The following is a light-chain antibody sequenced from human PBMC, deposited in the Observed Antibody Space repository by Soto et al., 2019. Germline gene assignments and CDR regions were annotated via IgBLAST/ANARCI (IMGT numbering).Light chain of an antibody. J-gene: IGKJ4*01. Sequence: EIVLTQSPGTLSLSPGERSTLSCRASHGVSSSFLAWYQQKPGQAPRLLIYGASSRATGIPDRFSGSGSGTDFTLTISRLEPEDFAVYYCQQFSSYPLTFGGGTKVDIK. V-gene: IGKV3-20*01. CDR2: GAS. CDR3: QQFSSYPLT. CDR1: HGVSSSF.